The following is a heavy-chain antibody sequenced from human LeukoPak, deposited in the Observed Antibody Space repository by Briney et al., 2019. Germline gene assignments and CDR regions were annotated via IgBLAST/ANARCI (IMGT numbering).Heavy chain of an antibody. D-gene: IGHD2-2*01. CDR1: GGSISSYY. CDR3: ARCPAGYYYYYMDV. V-gene: IGHV4-59*01. CDR2: IYYSGST. Sequence: SETLSLTCTVSGGSISSYYWSWIRQPPGKGLEWIGYIYYSGSTNYNPSLKSRVTISVDTSKNQFSLKLSSVTAADTAVYYCARCPAGYYYYYMDVWGKGTTVTVSS. J-gene: IGHJ6*03.